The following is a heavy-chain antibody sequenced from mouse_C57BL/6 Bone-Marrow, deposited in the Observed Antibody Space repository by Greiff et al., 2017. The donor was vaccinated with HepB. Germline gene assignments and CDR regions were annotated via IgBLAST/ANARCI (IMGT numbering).Heavy chain of an antibody. CDR2: IDPSDSYT. Sequence: VQLQQPGAELVMPGASVKLSCKASGYTFTSYWMHWVKQRPGQGLEWIGEIDPSDSYTNYNQKFKGKSTLTVDKSSSTAYMQLSSLTSEDSAVDYCARGAHYSNYVSAMDYWGQGTSVTVSS. CDR1: GYTFTSYW. J-gene: IGHJ4*01. CDR3: ARGAHYSNYVSAMDY. V-gene: IGHV1-69*01. D-gene: IGHD2-5*01.